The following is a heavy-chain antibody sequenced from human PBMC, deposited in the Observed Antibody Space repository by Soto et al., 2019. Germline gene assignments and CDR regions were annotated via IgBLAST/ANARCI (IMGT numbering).Heavy chain of an antibody. CDR2: INAGNGDS. D-gene: IGHD6-25*01. CDR1: EYTFSSYT. V-gene: IGHV1-3*01. J-gene: IGHJ4*02. Sequence: AASVKVSCKASEYTFSSYTLHWVRQAPGQRLEWMGWINAGNGDSKYSQKFQGRVSISRDTSASTASMELSSLTSEDTAVYYCARKRQRLYYLDYWGQGTLVTGSS. CDR3: ARKRQRLYYLDY.